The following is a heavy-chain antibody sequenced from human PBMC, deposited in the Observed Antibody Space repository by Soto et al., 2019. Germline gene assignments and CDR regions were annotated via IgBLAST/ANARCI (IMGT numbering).Heavy chain of an antibody. J-gene: IGHJ6*04. D-gene: IGHD4-17*01. Sequence: PSETLSLTCTVSGGSISSGGYYCSWIRQHPGKGLEWIGYIYYSGSTYYNPSLKSRVTISVDTSKNQFSLKLSSVTAADTAVYYCAIRTTVATLYYYHYGMDVWGKGTTDTVSS. CDR1: GGSISSGGYY. CDR3: AIRTTVATLYYYHYGMDV. V-gene: IGHV4-31*03. CDR2: IYYSGST.